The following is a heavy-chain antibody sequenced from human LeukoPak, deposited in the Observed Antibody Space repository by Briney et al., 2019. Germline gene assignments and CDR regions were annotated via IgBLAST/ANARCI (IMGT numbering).Heavy chain of an antibody. D-gene: IGHD2-21*02. V-gene: IGHV4-39*07. Sequence: SETLSLTCTVSGGSISSSSYYWGWIRQPPGKGLEWIGSIYYSGSTYYNPSLKSRVTISVDTSKNQFSLKLSSVAAADTAVYYCARREWNCGGDYPNPCYWYFDLWGRGTLVTVSS. J-gene: IGHJ2*01. CDR1: GGSISSSSYY. CDR3: ARREWNCGGDYPNPCYWYFDL. CDR2: IYYSGST.